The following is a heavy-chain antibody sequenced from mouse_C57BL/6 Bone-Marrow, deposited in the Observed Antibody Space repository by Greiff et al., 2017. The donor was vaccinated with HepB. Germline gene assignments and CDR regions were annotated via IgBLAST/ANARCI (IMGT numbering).Heavy chain of an antibody. D-gene: IGHD1-1*01. CDR1: GYTFTSYW. CDR3: AIRYGSSSSLYWYFDV. Sequence: QVHVKQPGAELVKPGASVKVSCKASGYTFTSYWMHWVKQRPGQGLEWIGRIHPSDSDTNYNQKFKGKATLTVDKSSSTAYMQLSSLTSEDSAVYYCAIRYGSSSSLYWYFDVWGTGTTVTVSS. J-gene: IGHJ1*03. CDR2: IHPSDSDT. V-gene: IGHV1-74*01.